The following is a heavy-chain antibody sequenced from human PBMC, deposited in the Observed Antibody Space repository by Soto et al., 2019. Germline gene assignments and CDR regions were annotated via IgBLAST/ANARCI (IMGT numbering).Heavy chain of an antibody. Sequence: QVQLVQSGAEVKKPGASVKVSCRASGYTFTNYAMHWVRQAPGQRLEWMGWINAGNGNTKYSQKFQGRVTITRDTSASTAYMELSSLRSEDTAVYYCARAWRELDFDYWGQGTLVTVSS. CDR2: INAGNGNT. CDR1: GYTFTNYA. J-gene: IGHJ4*02. V-gene: IGHV1-3*01. D-gene: IGHD1-26*01. CDR3: ARAWRELDFDY.